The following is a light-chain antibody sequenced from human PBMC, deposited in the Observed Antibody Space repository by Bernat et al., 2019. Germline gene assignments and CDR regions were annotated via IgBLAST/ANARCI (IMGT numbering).Light chain of an antibody. Sequence: DIQLTQSPPFLSASVGDRVTITCRASQVIGTYLAWYQQKPGKAPKLLIYAASSLQSGVPSRFSGSGSGTDFTLTISSLQPEDFATYYCQQSYSTPRTFGGGTKVEIK. V-gene: IGKV1-39*01. CDR3: QQSYSTPRT. J-gene: IGKJ4*01. CDR1: QVIGTY. CDR2: AAS.